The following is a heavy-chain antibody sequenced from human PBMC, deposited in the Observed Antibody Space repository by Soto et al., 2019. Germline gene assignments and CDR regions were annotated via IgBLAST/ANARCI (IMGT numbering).Heavy chain of an antibody. J-gene: IGHJ5*02. CDR1: GGTFSSYA. Sequence: QVQLVQSGAEVKKPGSSVKVSCKASGGTFSSYAISWVRQAPGQGLEWMGGIIPIFGTANYAQKFQGRVTITADESTSTAYMKLSSLRSEDTAVYYCARAVQGGGWSGEYNWFDPWGQGTLVTVSS. V-gene: IGHV1-69*12. CDR2: IIPIFGTA. CDR3: ARAVQGGGWSGEYNWFDP. D-gene: IGHD3-10*01.